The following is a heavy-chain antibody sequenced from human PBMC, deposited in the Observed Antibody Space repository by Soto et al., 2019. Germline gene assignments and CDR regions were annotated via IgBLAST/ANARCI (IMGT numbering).Heavy chain of an antibody. D-gene: IGHD6-25*01. J-gene: IGHJ3*02. CDR2: IWYDGSNK. Sequence: ESGGGVVQPGRSLRLSCAASGFTFSSYGMHWVRQAPGKGLEWVAVIWYDGSNKYYADSVKGRFTISRDNSKNTLYLQMNSLRAEDTAVYYCARVRPSGDAFDIWGQGTMVTVSS. V-gene: IGHV3-33*01. CDR1: GFTFSSYG. CDR3: ARVRPSGDAFDI.